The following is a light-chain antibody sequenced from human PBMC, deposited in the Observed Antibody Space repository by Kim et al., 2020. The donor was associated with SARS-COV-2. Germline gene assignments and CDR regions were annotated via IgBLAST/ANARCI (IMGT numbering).Light chain of an antibody. J-gene: IGKJ1*01. CDR3: QQYNNWPRT. V-gene: IGKV3-15*01. CDR1: QSMGSD. CDR2: DAS. Sequence: EIMMTQSPATLSVSPGDRVTLTCRASQSMGSDLAWYQQKRGQAPRLLIYDASTRATAIPARFSGSGSGTEFTLTISSLQSEDFAVYSCQQYNNWPRTFGQGTKVDIK.